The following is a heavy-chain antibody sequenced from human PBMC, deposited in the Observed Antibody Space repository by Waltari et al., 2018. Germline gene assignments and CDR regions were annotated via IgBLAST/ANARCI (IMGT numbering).Heavy chain of an antibody. D-gene: IGHD4-17*01. CDR3: ATGERYGDYGVLDYYYYYYMDV. V-gene: IGHV3-23*03. Sequence: EVQLLESGGGLVQPGGSLRLSCAASGFTFSSYAMSWVRQSPGKGLEWVSVIYSGGSSTYYADSVKGRFTISRDNSKNTLYLQMNSLRAEDTAVYYCATGERYGDYGVLDYYYYYYMDVWGKGTTVTVSS. J-gene: IGHJ6*03. CDR1: GFTFSSYA. CDR2: IYSGGSST.